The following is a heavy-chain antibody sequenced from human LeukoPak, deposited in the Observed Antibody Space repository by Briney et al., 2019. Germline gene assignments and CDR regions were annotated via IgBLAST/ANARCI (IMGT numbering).Heavy chain of an antibody. J-gene: IGHJ4*02. D-gene: IGHD2-21*02. Sequence: SGGSLRLSCAASGFTFSSYWMSWVRQAPGKGLEWVANIKQDGSEKYYVDSVKGRFTISRDNSKNTLYLQMNSLRAEDTAVYYCAKDLAPHIVVVTAIGDYWGQGTLVTVSS. CDR3: AKDLAPHIVVVTAIGDY. V-gene: IGHV3-7*01. CDR2: IKQDGSEK. CDR1: GFTFSSYW.